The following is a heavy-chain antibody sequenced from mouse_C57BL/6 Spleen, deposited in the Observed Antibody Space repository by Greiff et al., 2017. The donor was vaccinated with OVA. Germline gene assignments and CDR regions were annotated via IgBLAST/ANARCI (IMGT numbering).Heavy chain of an antibody. J-gene: IGHJ1*03. CDR2: INPNNGGT. CDR3: ARWVLWGYFDV. V-gene: IGHV1-26*01. D-gene: IGHD2-14*01. Sequence: EVQLQQSGPELVKPGASVKISCKASGYTFTDYYMNWVKQSHGKSLEWIGDINPNNGGTSYNQKFKGKATLTVDKSSSTAYMELRSLTSEDSAVYYCARWVLWGYFDVWGTGTTVTVSS. CDR1: GYTFTDYY.